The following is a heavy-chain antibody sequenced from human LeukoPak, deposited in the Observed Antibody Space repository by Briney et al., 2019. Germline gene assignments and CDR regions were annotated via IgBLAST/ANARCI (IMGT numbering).Heavy chain of an antibody. D-gene: IGHD5-12*01. CDR3: ARISYSVATLGYYYYYMDV. CDR1: GDSISSYY. CDR2: IYYSGST. Sequence: SETLSLTCTVSGDSISSYYWSWIRQPPGKGLEWIGYIYYSGSTNYNPSLKSRVTISVDTSKNQFSLKLSSVTAADTAVYYCARISYSVATLGYYYYYMDVWGKGTTVTISS. V-gene: IGHV4-59*01. J-gene: IGHJ6*03.